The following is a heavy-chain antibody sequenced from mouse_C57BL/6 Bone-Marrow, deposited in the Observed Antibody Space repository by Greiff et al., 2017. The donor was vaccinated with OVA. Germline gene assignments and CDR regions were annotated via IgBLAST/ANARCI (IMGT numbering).Heavy chain of an antibody. CDR2: IYPGSGNT. V-gene: IGHV1-76*01. Sequence: VQVVESGAELVRPGASVKLSCKASGYTFTDYYINWVKQRPGQGLEWIARIYPGSGNTYYNEKFKGKATLTAEKSSSTAYMQLSSLTSEDSAVYFCARKGYGSSYGYFDYWGQGTTLTVSS. CDR1: GYTFTDYY. D-gene: IGHD1-1*01. CDR3: ARKGYGSSYGYFDY. J-gene: IGHJ2*01.